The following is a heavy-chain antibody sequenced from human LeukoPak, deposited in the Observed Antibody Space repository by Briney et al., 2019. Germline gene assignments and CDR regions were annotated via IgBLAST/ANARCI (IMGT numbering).Heavy chain of an antibody. V-gene: IGHV1-2*02. J-gene: IGHJ6*03. Sequence: ASVKVSCKASGYTFTGYYMHWVRQAPGQGLEWMGWINPNRGGTNYAQKFQGRVTMTRDTSISTAYMELSRLRSDDTAVYYCARDLTGVDYYDSSGYVYYYYMDVWGKGTTVTVSS. CDR1: GYTFTGYY. CDR2: INPNRGGT. D-gene: IGHD3-22*01. CDR3: ARDLTGVDYYDSSGYVYYYYMDV.